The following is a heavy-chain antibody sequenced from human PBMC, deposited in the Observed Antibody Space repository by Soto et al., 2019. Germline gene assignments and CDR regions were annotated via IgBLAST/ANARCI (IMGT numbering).Heavy chain of an antibody. D-gene: IGHD3-16*01. V-gene: IGHV4-59*08. CDR1: GGSISSYY. CDR3: ARLGNWFDP. CDR2: IYYSGST. J-gene: IGHJ5*02. Sequence: QVQLQESGPGLVKPSETLSLTCTVSGGSISSYYWSWIRQPPGKGLEWIGYIYYSGSTNYNPSLKSRVTISVDTSKNQFSLKLSSVTAADTAVYYCARLGNWFDPWGQGTLVAVSS.